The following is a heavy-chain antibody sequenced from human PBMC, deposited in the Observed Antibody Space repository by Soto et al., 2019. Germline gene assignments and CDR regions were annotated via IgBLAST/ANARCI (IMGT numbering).Heavy chain of an antibody. Sequence: QGQLVQSGAEVKKPGASVKVSCKASGYRFIDSYIHWVRQAPGQGLEWMGWINPRNGGTKYAQKFQSSVTMTRDTSNITAYMELNGLTSVATAVYYCARILSGSPDPFDIWGQGALVTVTS. CDR1: GYRFIDSY. V-gene: IGHV1-2*02. CDR2: INPRNGGT. CDR3: ARILSGSPDPFDI. J-gene: IGHJ3*02. D-gene: IGHD1-26*01.